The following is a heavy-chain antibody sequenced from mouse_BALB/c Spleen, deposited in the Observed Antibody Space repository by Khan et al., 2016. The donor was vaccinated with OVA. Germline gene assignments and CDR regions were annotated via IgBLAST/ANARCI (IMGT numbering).Heavy chain of an antibody. CDR3: ARNYDYDEGVAY. D-gene: IGHD2-4*01. J-gene: IGHJ3*01. CDR2: IWRGGSK. V-gene: IGHV2-2*02. CDR1: GFSLTSYG. Sequence: QVQLKESGPGLVQPSQSLSITCTVSGFSLTSYGVHWVRQSPGKGLEWLGVIWRGGSKDYNAAFISSLSISKDNSKCQVFFKMKSLQANDSAIYYCARNYDYDEGVAYGGQGNMVTVYA.